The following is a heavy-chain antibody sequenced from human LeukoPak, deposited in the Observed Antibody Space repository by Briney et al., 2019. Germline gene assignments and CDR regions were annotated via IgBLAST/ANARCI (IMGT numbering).Heavy chain of an antibody. CDR2: IYPGDSDT. CDR3: ARHPGPATVRFGA. D-gene: IGHD3-10*01. J-gene: IGHJ5*02. V-gene: IGHV5-51*01. CDR1: GYSFTSYW. Sequence: GESLKISCKGSGYSFTSYWIGWVRQMPGKGLEWMGIIYPGDSDTRYSPSFQGHVTISADKSISTAYLQWSSLKASDTAMYYCARHPGPATVRFGAWGQGTLVTVSS.